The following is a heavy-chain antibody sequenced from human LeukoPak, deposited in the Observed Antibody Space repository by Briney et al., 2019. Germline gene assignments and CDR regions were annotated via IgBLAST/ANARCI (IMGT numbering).Heavy chain of an antibody. CDR2: IYYSGRT. CDR1: GGSISSYY. Sequence: SETLSLTCTVSGGSISSYYWSWIRQPPGKGLEWIGYIYYSGRTNYNPSLKSRVTISVDTSKNQFSLKLSSVTAADTAVYYCARMYTAMVTVIDYWGQGTLVTVSS. J-gene: IGHJ4*02. V-gene: IGHV4-59*01. CDR3: ARMYTAMVTVIDY. D-gene: IGHD5-18*01.